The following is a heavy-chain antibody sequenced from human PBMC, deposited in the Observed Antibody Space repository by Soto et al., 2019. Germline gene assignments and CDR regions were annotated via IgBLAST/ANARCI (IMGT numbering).Heavy chain of an antibody. CDR3: AHKGSGFIGEWRDFYWYFDL. Sequence: QITLKESGPTLVKPTQTLTLTCTFPGFSLSTSGVGVGWIRKPPGKAPEWLALIYWDDDKRYSPTLKSRLTITKDTSKNQVVLTMTNMDPVDTATYYCAHKGSGFIGEWRDFYWYFDLWGRGTLVTVSS. V-gene: IGHV2-5*02. J-gene: IGHJ2*01. CDR2: IYWDDDK. CDR1: GFSLSTSGVG. D-gene: IGHD3-10*01.